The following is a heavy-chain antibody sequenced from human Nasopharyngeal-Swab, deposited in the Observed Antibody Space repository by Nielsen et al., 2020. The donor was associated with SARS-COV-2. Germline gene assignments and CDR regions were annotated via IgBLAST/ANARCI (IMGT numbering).Heavy chain of an antibody. CDR2: IYWDDDK. Sequence: SGPTVKPTQTLTLTCTFSGFSLSPSGVGVGWIRQPPGKALEWLALIYWDDDKRYSPSLKSRLTITKDTSKNQVVLTMTNMDPVDTATYYCAHITVAGTTDIWGQGTMVTVSS. V-gene: IGHV2-5*02. CDR3: AHITVAGTTDI. D-gene: IGHD6-19*01. CDR1: GFSLSPSGVG. J-gene: IGHJ3*02.